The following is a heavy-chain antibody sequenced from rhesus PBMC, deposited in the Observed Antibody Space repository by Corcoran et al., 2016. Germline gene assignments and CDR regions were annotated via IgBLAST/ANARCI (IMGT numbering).Heavy chain of an antibody. V-gene: IGHV4-160*01. D-gene: IGHD6-31*01. J-gene: IGHJ4*01. CDR3: ARNAWQRHDY. CDR1: GGSIRSND. Sequence: QVQLQESGPGLAKPSETLSLTCAVSGGSIRSNDWTWIRQPPGKGLEWIGRIYGSGGSTDCNPSLKSRVTISTDTSKNQFSLTLSSVTAADTAVYYCARNAWQRHDYWGQGVLVTVSS. CDR2: IYGSGGST.